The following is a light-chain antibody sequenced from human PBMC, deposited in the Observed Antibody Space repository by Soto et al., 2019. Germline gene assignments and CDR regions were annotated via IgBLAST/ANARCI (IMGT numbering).Light chain of an antibody. CDR1: SSDVGGYNY. V-gene: IGLV2-14*01. CDR2: VVD. CDR3: NSYTSSNTFV. J-gene: IGLJ1*01. Sequence: QSALTQPASVSGSPGQSITISCTGTSSDVGGYNYVSWYQQYPGKAPKLLIYVVDNRPSGVSSRFSGSKSGNTASLTISGLQSEYEAEYYCNSYTSSNTFVFGTGTKLTVL.